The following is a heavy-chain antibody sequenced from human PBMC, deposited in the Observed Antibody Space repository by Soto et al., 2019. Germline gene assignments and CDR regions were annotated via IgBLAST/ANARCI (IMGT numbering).Heavy chain of an antibody. J-gene: IGHJ4*02. CDR2: VFYTGST. Sequence: QVHLQESGPGLVKPSETLSLFCDVSGGSMSNNYWSWIRQAPGRGLEWIGYVFYTGSTNYNPSLKSRVSISVDTSKKQSSLRLSSVTAADTAVYYCARSLTVTRFDQWGQGTRVTVS. CDR3: ARSLTVTRFDQ. V-gene: IGHV4-59*01. CDR1: GGSMSNNY. D-gene: IGHD4-17*01.